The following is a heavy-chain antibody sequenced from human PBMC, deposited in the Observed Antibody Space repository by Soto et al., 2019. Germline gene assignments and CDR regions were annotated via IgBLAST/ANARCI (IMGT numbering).Heavy chain of an antibody. Sequence: PSETLSLTCTVSGGSISSGGYYWSWIRQHPGKGLEWIGYIYYSGSTYYNPSLKSRVTISVDTSKNQFSLKLTSVTAADTAVYYCARKNMVRGVIRSRNNWFDPWGQGTLVTDAS. CDR2: IYYSGST. CDR1: GGSISSGGYY. D-gene: IGHD3-10*01. V-gene: IGHV4-31*03. CDR3: ARKNMVRGVIRSRNNWFDP. J-gene: IGHJ5*02.